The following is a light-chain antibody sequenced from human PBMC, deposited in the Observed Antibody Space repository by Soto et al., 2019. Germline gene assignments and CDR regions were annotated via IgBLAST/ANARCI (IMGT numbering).Light chain of an antibody. Sequence: QSVLTQPPSVSGAPGQRVTISCTGSSSNIGAGYDVHWYQQLPGTAPKLLIYGNSNRPSGVPDRFSGSKSGTSASLAITGLQAESEADYDCQSYNSNLSGYVFGAGTKLTVL. CDR2: GNS. CDR1: SSNIGAGYD. J-gene: IGLJ1*01. CDR3: QSYNSNLSGYV. V-gene: IGLV1-40*01.